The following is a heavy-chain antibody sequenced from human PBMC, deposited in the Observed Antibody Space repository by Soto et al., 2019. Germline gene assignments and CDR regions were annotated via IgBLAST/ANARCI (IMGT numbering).Heavy chain of an antibody. D-gene: IGHD6-19*01. V-gene: IGHV2-5*02. CDR3: AHRSAAGTLDY. J-gene: IGHJ4*02. CDR1: GFSLSTSGVG. CDR2: IYWDDDK. Sequence: QITLKESGPTLVKPTQTLTLTCTFSGFSLSTSGVGVGWIRQPPGKALEWLALIYWDDDKRYSPSLKSRLTISKDTSKNQVLLTMTNMDPVDTATYYCAHRSAAGTLDYWGQGTLVTVSS.